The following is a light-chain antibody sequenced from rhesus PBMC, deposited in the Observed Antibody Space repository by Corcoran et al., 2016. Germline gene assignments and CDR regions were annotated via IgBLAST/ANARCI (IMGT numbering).Light chain of an antibody. J-gene: IGLJ1*01. CDR1: SSDIGTYHY. CDR2: EVN. V-gene: IGLV2-32*02. CDR3: SSYAGNNIYI. Sequence: QAALTQPRSVSGSPGQSVAISCTGTSSDIGTYHYVAWYQQHQGRAPKLMMYEVNKRPSGVSDRFSGSKSGNTASLTISGLQPEDEADYFSSSYAGNNIYIFGVGTRLTVL.